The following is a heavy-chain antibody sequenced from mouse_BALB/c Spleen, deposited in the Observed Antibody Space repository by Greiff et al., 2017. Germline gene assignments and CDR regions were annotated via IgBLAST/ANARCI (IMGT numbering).Heavy chain of an antibody. D-gene: IGHD2-2*01. CDR3: ARGYDY. CDR1: GYSFTDYI. Sequence: VQLKQTGPELVKPGASVKISCKASGYSFTDYIMLWVKQSHGKSLEWIGNINPYYGSTSYNLKFKGKATLTVDKSSSTAYMQLNSLTSEDSAVYYCARGYDYWGQGTTLTVSS. J-gene: IGHJ2*01. V-gene: IGHV1-39*01. CDR2: INPYYGST.